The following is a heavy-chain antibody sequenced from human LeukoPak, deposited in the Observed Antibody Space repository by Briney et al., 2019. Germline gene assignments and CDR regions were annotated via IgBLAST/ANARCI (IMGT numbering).Heavy chain of an antibody. CDR3: ARADSSGCVCY. CDR2: MNPNSANT. Sequence: ASVKVSCKASGYTFISYDINWVRQATGQGLEWMGWMNPNSANTGYAQKFQGRVTMTRDTSISTAYMELSRLRSDDTAVYYCARADSSGCVCYWGQGTLVTVSS. D-gene: IGHD6-19*01. CDR1: GYTFISYD. V-gene: IGHV1-8*02. J-gene: IGHJ4*02.